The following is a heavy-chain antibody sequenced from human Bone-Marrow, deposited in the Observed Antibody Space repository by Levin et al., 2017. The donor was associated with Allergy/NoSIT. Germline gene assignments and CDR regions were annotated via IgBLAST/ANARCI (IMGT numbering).Heavy chain of an antibody. CDR2: IDPNSGGT. V-gene: IGHV1-2*02. CDR1: GYIFSGYF. J-gene: IGHJ6*02. CDR3: VPIAAPGTVYYGVDV. Sequence: GASVKVSCKASGYIFSGYFIHWVRQAPAQGLEWMGWIDPNSGGTNYAQKFQGRVTLTWDTSITTAYMELSRLRSDDTAVHYCVPIAAPGTVYYGVDVWGQGTTVIVSS. D-gene: IGHD6-13*01.